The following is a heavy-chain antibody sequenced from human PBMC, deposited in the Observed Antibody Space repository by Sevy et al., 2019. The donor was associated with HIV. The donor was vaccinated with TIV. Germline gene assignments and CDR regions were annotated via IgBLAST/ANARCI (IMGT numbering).Heavy chain of an antibody. CDR3: ARADYGDYSGEFDY. V-gene: IGHV3-30-3*01. J-gene: IGHJ4*02. CDR1: GITFSSHA. Sequence: GGSLRLSCAASGITFSSHAMHWVRRAPGKGLEWVTNPSYDGSNKDYADSVKGRFTISRDNPKNTLYLQMNSLRAEDTAVYYCARADYGDYSGEFDYWGQGTLVTVSS. D-gene: IGHD4-17*01. CDR2: PSYDGSNK.